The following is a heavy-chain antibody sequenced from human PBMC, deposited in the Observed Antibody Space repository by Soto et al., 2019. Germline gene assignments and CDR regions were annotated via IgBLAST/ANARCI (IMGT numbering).Heavy chain of an antibody. V-gene: IGHV3-11*01. CDR1: GFTFSDHY. CDR2: ISSSGSTI. D-gene: IGHD2-8*01. Sequence: GGSLRLSCAASGFTFSDHYMSWLRQAPGKGLEWVSYISSSGSTIYYADSVKGRFTISRDNAKNSLYLQMNSLRAEDTAVYYCASPYAISFHYWGQGAQVTVSS. J-gene: IGHJ4*02. CDR3: ASPYAISFHY.